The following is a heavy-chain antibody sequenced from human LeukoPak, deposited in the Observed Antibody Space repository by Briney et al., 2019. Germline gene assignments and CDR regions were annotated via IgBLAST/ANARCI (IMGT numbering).Heavy chain of an antibody. V-gene: IGHV4-34*01. CDR2: INHSGST. CDR3: ARDRYDFWSGYIGMDV. J-gene: IGHJ6*02. Sequence: SETLSLTCAVYGGSFSGYYWSWIRQPPGKGLEWIGEINHSGSTNYNPSLKSRVTISVDTSKNQFSLKLSSVTAADTAVYYCARDRYDFWSGYIGMDVWGQGTTVTVSS. D-gene: IGHD3-3*01. CDR1: GGSFSGYY.